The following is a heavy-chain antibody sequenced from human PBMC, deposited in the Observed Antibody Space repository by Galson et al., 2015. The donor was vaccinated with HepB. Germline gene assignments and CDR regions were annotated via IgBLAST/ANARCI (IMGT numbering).Heavy chain of an antibody. CDR2: ISGGGDTT. J-gene: IGHJ3*02. D-gene: IGHD4-23*01. CDR3: VKVIRGTVVRGHNAFDT. CDR1: GFTFSNYA. Sequence: SLRLSCAASGFTFSNYALSWVRQAPGRGLEWVSIISGGGDTTGYAHSVNGRFTISRDNSKNTLFLQMNNLRADDTAIYYCVKVIRGTVVRGHNAFDTWGQGTQVAVSS. V-gene: IGHV3-23*01.